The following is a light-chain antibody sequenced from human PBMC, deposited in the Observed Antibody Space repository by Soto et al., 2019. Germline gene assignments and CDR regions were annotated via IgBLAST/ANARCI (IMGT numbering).Light chain of an antibody. J-gene: IGLJ2*01. V-gene: IGLV1-40*01. CDR1: SSKIGTGYL. Sequence: QSVLTQPPSVSGAPGRRVTISCTGSSSKIGTGYLVHWYQQIPGTAPKLLIYADTNRPSGVPDRFSGSKSGTSASLAITGLQAEDEAYYYCQSYDSSQTAYVVFGGGTKITVL. CDR3: QSYDSSQTAYVV. CDR2: ADT.